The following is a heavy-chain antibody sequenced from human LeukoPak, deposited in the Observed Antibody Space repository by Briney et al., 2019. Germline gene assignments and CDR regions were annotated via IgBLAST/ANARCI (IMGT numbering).Heavy chain of an antibody. CDR2: ISYDGSNK. D-gene: IGHD6-19*01. CDR3: AKEHRIAVAATNWFDP. J-gene: IGHJ5*02. CDR1: GFTFSSYG. V-gene: IGHV3-30*18. Sequence: LGRSLELSWAASGFTFSSYGVHWVRQAQGKGLEWVAVISYDGSNKYYAASVKGRFTISRDNSKNTLYLQMNSLRAEDTAVYYCAKEHRIAVAATNWFDPWGQGTLVTVSS.